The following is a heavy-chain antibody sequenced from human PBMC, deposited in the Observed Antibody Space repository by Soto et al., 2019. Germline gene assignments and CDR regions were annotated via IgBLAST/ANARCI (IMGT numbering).Heavy chain of an antibody. Sequence: SDTLSLTCTVSGGSISSYYWSWIRQPPGKGLEWIGYIYYSGSTNYNPSLKSRVTISVDTSKNQFSLKLSSVTAADTAVYYCARRWGFAFDYWGQGTLLTVSS. V-gene: IGHV4-59*08. D-gene: IGHD1-26*01. CDR3: ARRWGFAFDY. CDR2: IYYSGST. J-gene: IGHJ4*02. CDR1: GGSISSYY.